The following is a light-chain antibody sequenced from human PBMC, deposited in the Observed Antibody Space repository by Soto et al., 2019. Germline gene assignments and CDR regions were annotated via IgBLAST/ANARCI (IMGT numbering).Light chain of an antibody. CDR1: RYITNS. CDR3: QQYDNLPLT. CDR2: DAS. V-gene: IGKV1-33*01. Sequence: DIHITHSRSSRSSAVLYRFTVTCQASRYITNSLHWFQQKPGKAPKLLIYDASILQAGVPSRFSGSGSGIDFTFTISSLQPEDIATYYCQQYDNLPLTFGGGTKVDIK. J-gene: IGKJ4*01.